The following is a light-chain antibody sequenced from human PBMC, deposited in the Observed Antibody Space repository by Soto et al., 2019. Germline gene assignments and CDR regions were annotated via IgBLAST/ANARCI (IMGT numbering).Light chain of an antibody. V-gene: IGKV1-27*01. J-gene: IGKJ3*01. CDR1: QAIRNF. CDR2: AAS. Sequence: DIQMTQSPTSLSASVGDRVTLTCRASQAIRNFVAWYQQKPGKAPKLLIYAASTLQSGVPSRFSGSGSGTDFTLTSNSLQPEDVATYSCQKYSSVPGLGPGTQ. CDR3: QKYSSVPG.